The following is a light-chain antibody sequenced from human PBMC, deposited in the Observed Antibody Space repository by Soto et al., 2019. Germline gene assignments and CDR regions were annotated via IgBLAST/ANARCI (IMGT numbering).Light chain of an antibody. CDR3: MQVSQFPRVT. CDR1: QSLVHSDGNTY. J-gene: IGKJ3*01. V-gene: IGKV2-24*01. CDR2: KIS. Sequence: DIVLTQTPPSSPVTLGQPASISCRSSQSLVHSDGNTYLSWLHQRPGQPPRLLIYKISHRFPGGADGFNGRGAETDFTMEISRVEAADVGVFFCMQVSQFPRVTFGPGTTVDIK.